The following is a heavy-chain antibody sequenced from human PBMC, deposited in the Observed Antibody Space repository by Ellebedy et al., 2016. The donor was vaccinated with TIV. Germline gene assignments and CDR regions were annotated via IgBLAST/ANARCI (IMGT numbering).Heavy chain of an antibody. CDR1: GFTFSSYA. J-gene: IGHJ6*02. D-gene: IGHD3-10*01. Sequence: GESLKISCATSGFTFSSYAMHWVRQAPGRGLEWVALISNDGSSQYYAESVKGRFAISRDTSNNTLYLQIQRLRAEDTALYYCARDASNMVRGLITHYFGMDVWGQGTTVTVSS. CDR2: ISNDGSSQ. V-gene: IGHV3-30*09. CDR3: ARDASNMVRGLITHYFGMDV.